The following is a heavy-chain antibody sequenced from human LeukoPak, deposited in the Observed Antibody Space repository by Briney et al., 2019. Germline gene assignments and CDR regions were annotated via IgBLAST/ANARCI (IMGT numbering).Heavy chain of an antibody. CDR3: LGSGNPG. Sequence: PGGSLKLSCAASGFTFSGSAMHWVRQASGKGLEWVGRIRSKANSYATAYAASVKGRFTISRDDSKNTAYLQMNSLKTEDTVVYYCLGSGNPGWGQGTLVTVSS. D-gene: IGHD2-15*01. CDR1: GFTFSGSA. V-gene: IGHV3-73*01. CDR2: IRSKANSYAT. J-gene: IGHJ4*02.